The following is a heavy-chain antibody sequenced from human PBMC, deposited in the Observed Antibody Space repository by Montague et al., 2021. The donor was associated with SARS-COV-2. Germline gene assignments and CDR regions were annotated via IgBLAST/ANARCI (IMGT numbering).Heavy chain of an antibody. CDR1: GGSISSYY. Sequence: SETLSLTCTVSGGSISSYYWGWIRQPPGKGLEWVGYIYYSGSTNYNSSFKSRVTISVDTSKNQFSLKLSSVTAAATAVYYCAREGSGRGYYYYGMDVWGQGTTVTVSS. V-gene: IGHV4-59*01. CDR3: AREGSGRGYYYYGMDV. CDR2: IYYSGST. D-gene: IGHD3-10*01. J-gene: IGHJ6*02.